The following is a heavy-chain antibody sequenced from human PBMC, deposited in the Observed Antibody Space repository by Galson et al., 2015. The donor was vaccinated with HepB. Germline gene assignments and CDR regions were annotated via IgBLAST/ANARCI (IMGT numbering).Heavy chain of an antibody. Sequence: SLRLSCAASGFTFSSYGMHWVRQAPGKGLEWVAVISYDGSVKYYTDSVKGRFTISRDNSKNTLYLQMNSLRAEDTALYYCAKDIFGGYSSGWYESDFDYWGQGTLVTVSS. J-gene: IGHJ4*02. CDR2: ISYDGSVK. D-gene: IGHD6-19*01. CDR3: AKDIFGGYSSGWYESDFDY. V-gene: IGHV3-30*18. CDR1: GFTFSSYG.